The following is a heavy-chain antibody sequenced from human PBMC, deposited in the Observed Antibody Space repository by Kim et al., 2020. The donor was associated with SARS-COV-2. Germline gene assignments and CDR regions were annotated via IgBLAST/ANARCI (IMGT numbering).Heavy chain of an antibody. D-gene: IGHD3-10*01. CDR1: GYTFTGYY. V-gene: IGHV1-2*02. CDR2: INPNSCGT. Sequence: ASVKVSCKASGYTFTGYYMHWVRQAPGQGLEWMGWINPNSCGTNYAQKFQGRVTMTRDTSISTAYMELSRLRSDDTAVYYCARPSPAIWEVRGAVTGYYYYGMDVWGQGTTVTVSS. J-gene: IGHJ6*02. CDR3: ARPSPAIWEVRGAVTGYYYYGMDV.